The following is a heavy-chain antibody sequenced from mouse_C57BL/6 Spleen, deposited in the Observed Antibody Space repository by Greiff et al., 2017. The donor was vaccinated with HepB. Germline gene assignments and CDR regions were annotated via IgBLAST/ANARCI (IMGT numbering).Heavy chain of an antibody. CDR3: ARRTGC. Sequence: QVQLQQPGAELVKPGASVKLSCKASGYTFTSYWMQWVKQRPGQGLEWIGEIDPSDSYTNYNQKFKGKATLTVDTSSSTAYMQLSSLTSEDPAVYYCARRTGCWGQGTTLTDSS. CDR1: GYTFTSYW. V-gene: IGHV1-50*01. CDR2: IDPSDSYT. D-gene: IGHD4-1*01. J-gene: IGHJ2*01.